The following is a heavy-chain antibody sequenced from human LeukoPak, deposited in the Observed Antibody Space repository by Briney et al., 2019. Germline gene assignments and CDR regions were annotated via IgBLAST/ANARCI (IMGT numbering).Heavy chain of an antibody. J-gene: IGHJ4*02. Sequence: ASVKVSCKASGYTFTSYYMHWVRQAPGQGLEWMGIINPSGGSTSYAQKFQGRVTMTRDTSISTAYMELSRLRSDDTAVYYCARAVAELNWGQGTLVTVSS. CDR2: INPSGGST. CDR1: GYTFTSYY. D-gene: IGHD6-19*01. V-gene: IGHV1-46*01. CDR3: ARAVAELN.